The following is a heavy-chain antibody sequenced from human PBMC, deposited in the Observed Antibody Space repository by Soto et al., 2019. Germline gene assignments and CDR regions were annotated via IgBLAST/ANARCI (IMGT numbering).Heavy chain of an antibody. J-gene: IGHJ6*03. D-gene: IGHD6-13*01. V-gene: IGHV6-1*01. CDR1: GDSVSSNSAA. Sequence: SQTLSLTCAISGDSVSSNSAAWNWIRQSPSRGLEWLGRTYYRSKWYNDYAVSVKSRITITPDTSKNQFSLQLNSVTPEDTAVYYCARDRKLLAAAGLSYYYMDVWGKGTTVTVSS. CDR2: TYYRSKWYN. CDR3: ARDRKLLAAAGLSYYYMDV.